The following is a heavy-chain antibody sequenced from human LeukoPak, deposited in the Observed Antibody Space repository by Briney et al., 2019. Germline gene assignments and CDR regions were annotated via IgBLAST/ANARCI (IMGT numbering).Heavy chain of an antibody. D-gene: IGHD5-12*01. CDR3: ARDIPPQYSGYDDAFDI. CDR1: GFTFSSYW. V-gene: IGHV3-7*03. Sequence: GGSLRLSCAAPGFTFSSYWMSWVRQAPGKGLEWVANIKQDGSEKYYVDSVKGRFTISRDNAENSLYLQMNSLRAEDTAVYYCARDIPPQYSGYDDAFDIWGQGTMVTVSS. J-gene: IGHJ3*02. CDR2: IKQDGSEK.